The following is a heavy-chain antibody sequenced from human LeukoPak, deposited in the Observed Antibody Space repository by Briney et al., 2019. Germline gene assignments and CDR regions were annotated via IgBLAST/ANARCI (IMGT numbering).Heavy chain of an antibody. CDR2: ISAYNGNT. J-gene: IGHJ4*02. CDR1: GYTFTSYG. Sequence: ASVKVSCKASGYTFTSYGISWVRQAPGQGLEWMGWISAYNGNTNYAQKLQGRVTMTTDTSTSTAYMELRSLRSDDTAVYYCARDLPGYSGYGPGDYWGQGTLVTVSS. D-gene: IGHD5-12*01. V-gene: IGHV1-18*01. CDR3: ARDLPGYSGYGPGDY.